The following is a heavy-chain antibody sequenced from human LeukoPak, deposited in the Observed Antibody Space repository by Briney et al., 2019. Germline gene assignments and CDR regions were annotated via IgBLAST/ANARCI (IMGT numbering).Heavy chain of an antibody. CDR1: GFTFSSYA. CDR2: ISGSGGST. J-gene: IGHJ6*03. D-gene: IGHD2-2*01. V-gene: IGHV3-23*01. CDR3: GGSAAHYYYMGV. Sequence: PGGSLRLSCAASGFTFSSYAMSWVRQAPGKGLEWVSAISGSGGSTYYADSVKGRFTISRDNSKNTLYLQMNSLRAEDTAVYYCGGSAAHYYYMGVWGKGTTVTVSS.